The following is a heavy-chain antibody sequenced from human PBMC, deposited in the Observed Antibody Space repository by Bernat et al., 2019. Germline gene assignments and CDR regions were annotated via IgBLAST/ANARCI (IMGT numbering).Heavy chain of an antibody. CDR1: GLTITNYG. CDR2: VSGSGGRT. Sequence: EVQLLESGGGLVQPGGSLRLSCAASGLTITNYGMNWVLHAPGKGLEWVSLVSGSGGRTYYADSVKGRFTISRDNSKNTLYLQMSSLRAEYTTVYYCATLAGLNYCDTSGYYFDYFDYWGQGTPVTVSS. D-gene: IGHD3-22*01. CDR3: ATLAGLNYCDTSGYYFDYFDY. V-gene: IGHV3-23*01. J-gene: IGHJ4*02.